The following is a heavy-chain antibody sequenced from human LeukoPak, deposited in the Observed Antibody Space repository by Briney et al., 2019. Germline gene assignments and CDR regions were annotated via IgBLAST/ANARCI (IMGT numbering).Heavy chain of an antibody. J-gene: IGHJ6*02. CDR2: INPNSGGT. D-gene: IGHD6-13*01. CDR3: ARVRIGQQLDKYYYYAMDV. Sequence: ASVSVSCKASGYTFTDYYMHWVRQAPGQGLEWMGWINPNSGGTSYAQKSQGRDTMTTDTSISTAYMEVSRLRSDDTAVYYCARVRIGQQLDKYYYYAMDVWGQGTPGTVSS. V-gene: IGHV1-2*02. CDR1: GYTFTDYY.